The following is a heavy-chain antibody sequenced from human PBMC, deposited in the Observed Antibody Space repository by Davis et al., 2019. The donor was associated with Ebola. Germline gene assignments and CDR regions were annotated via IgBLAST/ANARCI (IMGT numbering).Heavy chain of an antibody. CDR3: ARSLGVARIVVVPSDYYGMDV. CDR1: GYTFTSYA. Sequence: ASVKVSCKASGYTFTSYAMHWVRQAPGQRLEWMGWINAGNGNTKYSQKFQGRVTITRDTSASTVYMELSSLRSEDTAVYYCARSLGVARIVVVPSDYYGMDVWGQGTTVTVSS. CDR2: INAGNGNT. D-gene: IGHD2-2*01. V-gene: IGHV1-3*01. J-gene: IGHJ6*02.